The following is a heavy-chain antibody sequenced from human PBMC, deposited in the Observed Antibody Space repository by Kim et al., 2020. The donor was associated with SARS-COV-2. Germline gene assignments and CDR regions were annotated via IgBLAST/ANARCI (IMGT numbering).Heavy chain of an antibody. V-gene: IGHV3-48*02. CDR1: GFTFSSYS. J-gene: IGHJ6*02. CDR3: ARVGCSGGSCYYDYYYGMDV. D-gene: IGHD2-15*01. Sequence: GGSLRLSCAASGFTFSSYSMNWVRQAPGKGLEWVSYISSSSSTIYYADAVEGRFTISRDNAKNSLYLQMNSLRDEDTAVYYCARVGCSGGSCYYDYYYGMDVWGQGTTVTVSS. CDR2: ISSSSSTI.